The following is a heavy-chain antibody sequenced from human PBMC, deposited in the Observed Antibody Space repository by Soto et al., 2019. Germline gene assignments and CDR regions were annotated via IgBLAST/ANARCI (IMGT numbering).Heavy chain of an antibody. CDR3: AREYSTPPGYYCGMDV. Sequence: GGSLRLSCAASGFTFSDYYMSWIRQAPGKGLAWVSYISSSSSYTNYADSVKGRFTISRDNAKNSLYLQMNSLRAEDTAVYYCAREYSTPPGYYCGMDVWGKGTTVTVSS. CDR2: ISSSSSYT. V-gene: IGHV3-11*06. D-gene: IGHD2-2*01. CDR1: GFTFSDYY. J-gene: IGHJ6*04.